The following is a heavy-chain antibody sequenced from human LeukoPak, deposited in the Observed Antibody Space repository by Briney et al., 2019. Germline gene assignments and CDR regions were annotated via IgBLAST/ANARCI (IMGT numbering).Heavy chain of an antibody. CDR2: IYSGGNT. D-gene: IGHD1-1*01. V-gene: IGHV3-53*01. J-gene: IGHJ4*02. CDR1: GFTFSSYA. Sequence: PGGSLRLSCAASGFTFSSYAMSWVRQAPGKGLEWVSFIYSGGNTNYADSVKGRFTISRDISKNTLYLQMDSLSAEDTAVYYCARDRVNWNDVGGLFDYWGQGALVTVSS. CDR3: ARDRVNWNDVGGLFDY.